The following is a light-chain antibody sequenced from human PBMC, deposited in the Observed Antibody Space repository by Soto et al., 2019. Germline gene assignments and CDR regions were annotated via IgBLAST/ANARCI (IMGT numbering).Light chain of an antibody. CDR1: QSVSSSY. Sequence: EIVLTQSPGTLSLSPGERATLSCRASQSVSSSYLAWYQQKPGQAPRLLIYGASSRDTGIPDRFSGSGSGRDFTLTISRLEPEDFAVYYCQQYGSSQFTFGPGTKVDIK. V-gene: IGKV3-20*01. J-gene: IGKJ3*01. CDR2: GAS. CDR3: QQYGSSQFT.